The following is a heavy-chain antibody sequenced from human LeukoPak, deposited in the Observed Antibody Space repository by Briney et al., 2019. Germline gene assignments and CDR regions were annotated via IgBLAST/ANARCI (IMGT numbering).Heavy chain of an antibody. CDR3: ARDRSASSGWYYFDY. CDR2: IKQDGSEK. CDR1: GFTFSSYW. Sequence: GGSLRLSRAASGFTFSSYWMSWVRQAPGKGLEWVANIKQDGSEKYYVDSVKGRFTISRDNAKNSLYLQMNSLRAEDTAVYYCARDRSASSGWYYFDYWGQGTLVTVSS. V-gene: IGHV3-7*01. D-gene: IGHD6-19*01. J-gene: IGHJ4*02.